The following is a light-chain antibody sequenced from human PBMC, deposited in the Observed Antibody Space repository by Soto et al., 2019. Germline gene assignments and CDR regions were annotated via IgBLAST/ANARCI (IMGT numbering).Light chain of an antibody. V-gene: IGLV1-44*01. Sequence: QSVLTQPPSASGTPGQRVTISCSGSSSNIGSNTVNWYQQLPGTAPKLLIYSSFQRPSGVPDRFSGSTSGTSASLAISGLQSEDEADYYCAAWDDSLTGPSHVLGTGTKVTVL. J-gene: IGLJ1*01. CDR1: SSNIGSNT. CDR2: SSF. CDR3: AAWDDSLTGPSHV.